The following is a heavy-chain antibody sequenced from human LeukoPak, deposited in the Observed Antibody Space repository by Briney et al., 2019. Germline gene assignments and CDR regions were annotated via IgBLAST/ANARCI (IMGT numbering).Heavy chain of an antibody. V-gene: IGHV3-21*01. Sequence: GGSLRLSCAASGFTFSSYSMNWVRQAPGKGLEWVSSISSSSSYICYADSVKGRFTISRDNAKNSLYLQMNSLRAEDTAVYYCARGGDIVVVTYNWFDPWGQGTLVTVSS. CDR1: GFTFSSYS. CDR3: ARGGDIVVVTYNWFDP. D-gene: IGHD2-21*02. CDR2: ISSSSSYI. J-gene: IGHJ5*02.